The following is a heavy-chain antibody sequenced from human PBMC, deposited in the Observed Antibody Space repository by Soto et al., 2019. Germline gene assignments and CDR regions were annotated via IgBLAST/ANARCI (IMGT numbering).Heavy chain of an antibody. CDR2: IYWNGDK. CDR1: GFSRNTAGVG. CDR3: THTPRIEPTSGHNCFDP. J-gene: IGHJ5*02. Sequence: SGPTLVNPSQTLTLTCSVSGFSRNTAGVGVGWIRQPPGKALEWLALIYWNGDKRYSPSLRSRLTMTKDTSNSHVVPTMTKMDTVNTGTYHCTHTPRIEPTSGHNCFDPWGPGTLVTVSS. D-gene: IGHD3-10*01. V-gene: IGHV2-5*01.